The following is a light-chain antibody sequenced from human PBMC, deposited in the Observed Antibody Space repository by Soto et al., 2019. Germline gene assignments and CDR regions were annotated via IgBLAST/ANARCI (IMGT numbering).Light chain of an antibody. CDR2: NVY. Sequence: QSALTQPASVSGSPGQSLTISCTGTSLNIGFYNFVSWHQQHPGKAPKLMIYNVYDRPSGISYRFSGSKSCNTASLTISGLQGEDEADYYCSAYTVSRTYVFGTGTKVTVL. J-gene: IGLJ1*01. CDR1: SLNIGFYNF. CDR3: SAYTVSRTYV. V-gene: IGLV2-14*03.